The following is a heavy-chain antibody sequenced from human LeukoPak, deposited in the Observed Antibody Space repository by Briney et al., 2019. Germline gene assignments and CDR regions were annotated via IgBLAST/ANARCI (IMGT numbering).Heavy chain of an antibody. J-gene: IGHJ3*02. CDR1: GFTFSDYE. CDR2: ISTDGSST. CDR3: AREWDAFDI. Sequence: GGSLRLSCAASGFTFSDYEMIWVRQAPGKGLVWVSRISTDGSSTTYADSVKGRFTISRDNAKNTLYLQMNSLRAEDTALYYCAREWDAFDIWGQGTMVTVSS. V-gene: IGHV3-74*01.